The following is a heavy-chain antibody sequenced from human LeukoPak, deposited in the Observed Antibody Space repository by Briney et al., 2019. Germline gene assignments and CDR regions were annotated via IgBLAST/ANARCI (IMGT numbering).Heavy chain of an antibody. CDR2: IYYSGST. D-gene: IGHD1-26*01. J-gene: IGHJ3*02. Sequence: SETLSLTCTVPGGSISGHYWSWIRQPPGRGREWSGYIYYSGSTNYNPSLKSRVTISVDTSKNQFSLKLSSVTAADAAVYYCARGGIVGATQGAFDIWGQGTMGTVS. V-gene: IGHV4-59*11. CDR1: GGSISGHY. CDR3: ARGGIVGATQGAFDI.